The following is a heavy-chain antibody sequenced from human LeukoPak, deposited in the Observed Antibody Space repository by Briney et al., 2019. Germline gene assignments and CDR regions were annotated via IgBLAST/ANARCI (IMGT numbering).Heavy chain of an antibody. CDR1: GFTFSSYW. CDR2: IKQDGSEK. J-gene: IGHJ6*02. D-gene: IGHD2-15*01. Sequence: GGSLRLSCAASGFTFSSYWMSWVRQAPGKGLEWVANIKQDGSEKCYVDSAKGRFTISRDNAKNSLYLQMNSLRAEDTAVYYCARDRWELLSNSYHYCGLDVWGQGTTVTVSS. CDR3: ARDRWELLSNSYHYCGLDV. V-gene: IGHV3-7*01.